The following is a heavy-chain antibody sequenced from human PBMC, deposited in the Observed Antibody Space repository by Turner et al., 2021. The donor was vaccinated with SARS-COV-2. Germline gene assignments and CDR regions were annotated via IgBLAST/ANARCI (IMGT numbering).Heavy chain of an antibody. J-gene: IGHJ5*02. CDR2: IRTNDGKV. Sequence: QVQLVQSGAEVKSPGASVTVSCKAVGYTSGQSGVSWVRKAPGQGVGWMGWIRTNDGKVTYKRKVVDRLTLTMDTSTKTAYLELTSLRADDTAVYFCARDDDRDTGMITSGHNWLDPWGQGTLVTVSS. CDR1: GYTSGQSG. CDR3: ARDDDRDTGMITSGHNWLDP. V-gene: IGHV1-18*01. D-gene: IGHD3-16*01.